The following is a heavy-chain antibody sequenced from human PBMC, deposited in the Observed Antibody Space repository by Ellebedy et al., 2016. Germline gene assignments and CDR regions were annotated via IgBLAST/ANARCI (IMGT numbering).Heavy chain of an antibody. J-gene: IGHJ4*02. V-gene: IGHV4-4*07. D-gene: IGHD2-21*01. Sequence: SETLSLTCAVSGASITSDYWRWVRQPAGKGLEWIGRVDSSGNTNYNPSLKTLVTMSLDTSKNQFSLKLTTVTAAETGVYYCARGLTPHFDSWGQGALVTVSS. CDR3: ARGLTPHFDS. CDR1: GASITSDY. CDR2: VDSSGNT.